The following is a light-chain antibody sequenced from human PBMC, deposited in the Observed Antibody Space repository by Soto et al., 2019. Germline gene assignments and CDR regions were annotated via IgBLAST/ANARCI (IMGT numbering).Light chain of an antibody. CDR3: QQYDNLPPYT. CDR1: QDISSY. CDR2: DAS. V-gene: IGKV1-33*01. J-gene: IGKJ2*01. Sequence: DIQMTQSPSCLSVSVGDKVTITCQASQDISSYINWYQQKPGKAPKHLIYDASNLETGVPSRFSGSGSGTDFTFTISSLQPEDIATYYCQQYDNLPPYTFGQGTKLEIK.